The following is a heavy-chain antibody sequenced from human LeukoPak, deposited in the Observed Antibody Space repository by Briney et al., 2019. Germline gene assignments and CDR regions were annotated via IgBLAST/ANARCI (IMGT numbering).Heavy chain of an antibody. D-gene: IGHD5-18*01. V-gene: IGHV1-46*01. CDR3: ARDPVLGGRDSNGSGPFAP. Sequence: ASVKVSCKASGYTFTLHHIHWVRQAAGQGLEWMGVINPSDGSATYAQNFKGRVKMTGDTSTSTVYMELISLRSEDTAVYYCARDPVLGGRDSNGSGPFAPWAREPWSPSLQ. CDR2: INPSDGSA. CDR1: GYTFTLHH. J-gene: IGHJ5*02.